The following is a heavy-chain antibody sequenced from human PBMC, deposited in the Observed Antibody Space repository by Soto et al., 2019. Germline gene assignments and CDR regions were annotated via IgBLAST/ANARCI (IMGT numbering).Heavy chain of an antibody. J-gene: IGHJ4*02. V-gene: IGHV1-8*01. CDR2: MNPNSGNT. CDR1: GYTFTSYD. D-gene: IGHD4-17*01. CDR3: AITLYGDNVEY. Sequence: QVQLVQSGAEVKKPGASVKVSCKASGYTFTSYDINWVRQATGQGLEWMGWMNPNSGNTGYAQKFQGRVTMTRNTSISTANIELSRLRSDDTAVYYCAITLYGDNVEYWCQGTWVPLSS.